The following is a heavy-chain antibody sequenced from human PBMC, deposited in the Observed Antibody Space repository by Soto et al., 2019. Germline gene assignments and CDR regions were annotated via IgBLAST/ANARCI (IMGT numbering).Heavy chain of an antibody. D-gene: IGHD3-16*01. CDR3: ARGQIMVLTGGQYYYYYYMDV. CDR2: TYYRSKWYN. Sequence: QSQTLSLTCAISGDSVSSNSAAWNWIRQSPSRGLEWLGRTYYRSKWYNDYAVSVKSRITINPDTSKNQFSLQLNSVTPEDTAVYYCARGQIMVLTGGQYYYYYYMDVWGKGTTVTVSS. CDR1: GDSVSSNSAA. J-gene: IGHJ6*03. V-gene: IGHV6-1*01.